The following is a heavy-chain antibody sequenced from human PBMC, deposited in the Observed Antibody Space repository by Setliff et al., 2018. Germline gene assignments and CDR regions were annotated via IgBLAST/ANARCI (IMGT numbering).Heavy chain of an antibody. CDR3: ARDGVSYGMDV. CDR1: GFTFTLFA. V-gene: IGHV3-7*01. Sequence: GGSLRLSCAASGFTFTLFAFHWVRQAPGKGLEWLASINPDGSEKYYVDSVKGRFTISRDNAKNSLSLQMNSLRVEDTAVYYCARDGVSYGMDVWGQGTTVTVSS. CDR2: INPDGSEK. J-gene: IGHJ6*02.